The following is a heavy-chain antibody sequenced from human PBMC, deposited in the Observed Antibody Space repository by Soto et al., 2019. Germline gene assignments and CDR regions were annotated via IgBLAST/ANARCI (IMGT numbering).Heavy chain of an antibody. D-gene: IGHD3-9*01. CDR3: ARDSSAGYSVWFDP. J-gene: IGHJ5*02. V-gene: IGHV1-69*13. CDR1: GGTFSSYA. CDR2: IIPIFGTA. Sequence: ASVKVSCKASGGTFSSYAISWVRQAPGQGLEWMGGIIPIFGTANYAQKFQGRVTITADESTSTAYVELSSLRSEDTAVYYCARDSSAGYSVWFDPWGQGTLVTVSS.